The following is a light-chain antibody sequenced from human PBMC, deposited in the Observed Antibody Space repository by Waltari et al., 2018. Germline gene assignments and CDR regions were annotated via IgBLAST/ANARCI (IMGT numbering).Light chain of an antibody. V-gene: IGLV2-8*01. Sequence: QSALTQPPSASGSPGQSVTISCPGTSSDVGGYNYVSWYQQYPGRAPKLIIYEVNQRPSGVPDRFSGSKSDNTASLTISGLQAEDGADYYCSSYATSDTIVGTGTKVTVL. CDR1: SSDVGGYNY. CDR3: SSYATSDTI. CDR2: EVN. J-gene: IGLJ1*01.